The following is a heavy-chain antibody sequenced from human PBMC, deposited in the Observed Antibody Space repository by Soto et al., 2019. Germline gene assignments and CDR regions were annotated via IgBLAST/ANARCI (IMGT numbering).Heavy chain of an antibody. V-gene: IGHV4-31*03. J-gene: IGHJ5*02. CDR1: GGSISTGGYY. CDR2: FYYSGST. CDR3: ARSVFP. Sequence: QVQLQESGPGLVKPSQTLSLTCTVSGGSISTGGYYWNLIRQHPGKGLEWIGYFYYSGSTYYNPSLKSRVTISVNTSTNQFALKLSSVTAADTAVYYCARSVFPWGQGTLVTVSS.